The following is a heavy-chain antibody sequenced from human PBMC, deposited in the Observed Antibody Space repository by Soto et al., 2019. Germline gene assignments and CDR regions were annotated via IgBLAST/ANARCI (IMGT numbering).Heavy chain of an antibody. D-gene: IGHD6-19*01. CDR3: ARGAKDQWLVDY. Sequence: EVQLVESGGGLVQPGGSLRLSCAASGFTFNTYWLHWVRQAPGKGLVWVSRVNMDGSTTTYADSVRGRFTISRDNAKDTVYLEMNSLRDEDMAVYYCARGAKDQWLVDYWGQGTLVTVSS. CDR2: VNMDGSTT. CDR1: GFTFNTYW. J-gene: IGHJ4*02. V-gene: IGHV3-74*01.